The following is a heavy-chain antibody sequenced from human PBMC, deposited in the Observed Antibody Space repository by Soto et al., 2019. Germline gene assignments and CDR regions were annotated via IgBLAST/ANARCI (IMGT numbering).Heavy chain of an antibody. CDR2: ISGYNGDT. CDR1: GYTFSRYV. V-gene: IGHV1-18*01. Sequence: QGQLVQSGPEAKKPGASVKVSCKASGYTFSRYVISWVRQAPGQGLEWMGWISGYNGDTKYAQKVQGRVTMTIDTSTYTAYMELRSLTSDDTAIYYCAKNGQPPYYYYGMDVWGQGTTVTVSS. J-gene: IGHJ6*02. D-gene: IGHD2-8*01. CDR3: AKNGQPPYYYYGMDV.